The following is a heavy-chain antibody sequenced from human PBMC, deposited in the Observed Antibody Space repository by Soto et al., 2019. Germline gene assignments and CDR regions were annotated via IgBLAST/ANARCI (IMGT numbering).Heavy chain of an antibody. CDR1: GGSVNTGDNY. V-gene: IGHV4-30-4*01. CDR2: IYHTGNT. J-gene: IGHJ6*02. CDR3: AREPRDGMDV. Sequence: QLQLHQSGPGLVKPSQTLSLECTVIGGSVNTGDNYWSCVRQSPGRGLEWIGYIYHTGNTFYNSARENRVTMSVDASKNQLSLTLTSVAAAETAVYFCAREPRDGMDVWGQGTNVTVSS.